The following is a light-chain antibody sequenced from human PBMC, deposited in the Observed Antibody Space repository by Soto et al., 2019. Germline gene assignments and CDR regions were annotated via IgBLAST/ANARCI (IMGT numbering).Light chain of an antibody. CDR3: QQYNEWPQIT. Sequence: EIVLTQSPGTLSLSPGERATLSCRASQSVSNNYLAWYQQKPGQPPRLLISDASTRATGIPARFSGSGSASEFTLTISSLQSEDFAVYYCQQYNEWPQITFGQGTRLEIK. CDR2: DAS. CDR1: QSVSNN. J-gene: IGKJ5*01. V-gene: IGKV3D-15*01.